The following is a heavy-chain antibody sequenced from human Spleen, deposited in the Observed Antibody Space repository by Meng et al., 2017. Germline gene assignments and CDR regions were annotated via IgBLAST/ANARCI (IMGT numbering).Heavy chain of an antibody. J-gene: IGHJ6*02. CDR2: IRNTAYGGTT. D-gene: IGHD4-23*01. CDR3: MADASTVAPHYYYGMDI. V-gene: IGHV3-49*03. Sequence: GESLKISCTASGFTFGDYPMSWFRQAPGKGLEWVGFIRNTAYGGTTEYAASVKDRFTISRDDSKSIVYLQMNSVKTEDAAVYYCMADASTVAPHYYYGMDIWGQGTTVTVSS. CDR1: GFTFGDYP.